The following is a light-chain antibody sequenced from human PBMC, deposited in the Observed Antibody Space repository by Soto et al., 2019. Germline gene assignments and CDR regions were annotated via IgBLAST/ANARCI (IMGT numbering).Light chain of an antibody. V-gene: IGKV1-5*03. CDR1: QSISSW. Sequence: DIQMPPSPSTLSSSVVYIVPITCRASQSISSWLAWYQQKPGKAPKLLIYKASTLESGAPSRFSGSGSGTEFILTISSLQTDDFATYYCQQYDSYPWTVGQGTKVDI. CDR2: KAS. J-gene: IGKJ1*01. CDR3: QQYDSYPWT.